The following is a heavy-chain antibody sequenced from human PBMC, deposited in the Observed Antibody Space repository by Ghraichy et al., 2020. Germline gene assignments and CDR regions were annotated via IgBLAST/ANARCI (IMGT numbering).Heavy chain of an antibody. V-gene: IGHV1-18*01. Sequence: VKVSCKASGYTFTSYGISWVRQAPGQGLEWMGWISAYNGNTNYAQKLQGRVTMTTDTSTSTAYMELRSLRSDDTAVYYCARRPLFNCSGGSCYLYNWFDPWGQGTLVTVSS. CDR2: ISAYNGNT. J-gene: IGHJ5*02. D-gene: IGHD2-15*01. CDR1: GYTFTSYG. CDR3: ARRPLFNCSGGSCYLYNWFDP.